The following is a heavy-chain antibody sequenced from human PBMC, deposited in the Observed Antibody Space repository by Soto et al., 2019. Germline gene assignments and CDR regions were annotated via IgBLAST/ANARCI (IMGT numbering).Heavy chain of an antibody. D-gene: IGHD3-10*01. CDR1: GDSFSNYG. J-gene: IGHJ6*02. CDR3: ARVMVRLFGSGSSRPYGLDV. CDR2: ISTYNDNT. V-gene: IGHV1-18*01. Sequence: ASVKVSCKVSGDSFSNYGFTWVRQAPGQGLEWMGWISTYNDNTNYAQKLQGRVTMTADTSTTTAYMELRSLRSDDTAVYYCARVMVRLFGSGSSRPYGLDVWGQGTTVTVSS.